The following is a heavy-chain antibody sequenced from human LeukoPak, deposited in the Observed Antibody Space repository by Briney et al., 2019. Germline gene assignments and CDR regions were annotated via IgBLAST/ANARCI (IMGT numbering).Heavy chain of an antibody. CDR2: INPNSGGT. CDR1: GYTFTGYY. J-gene: IGHJ4*02. Sequence: ASVKVSCKASGYTFTGYYMHWVRQAPGQGLEWMGWINPNSGGTNYAQKFQGRVTMTRDTSISTAYMELSRLRSDDTAVDYCARDDYYDSSGYYFGYWGQGTLVTVSS. D-gene: IGHD3-22*01. CDR3: ARDDYYDSSGYYFGY. V-gene: IGHV1-2*02.